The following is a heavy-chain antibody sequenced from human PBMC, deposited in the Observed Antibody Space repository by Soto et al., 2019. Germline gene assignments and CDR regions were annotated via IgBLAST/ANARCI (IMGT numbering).Heavy chain of an antibody. Sequence: SVKVSCKASGGTFSSYAISWVRQAPGQGLEWMGGIIPIFGTANYAQKFQGRVTMTTDTSTSTAYMELRSLRSDDTAGYYCARAYSPELFDPWGQGTLVTVSS. CDR1: GGTFSSYA. D-gene: IGHD2-15*01. V-gene: IGHV1-69*05. J-gene: IGHJ5*02. CDR3: ARAYSPELFDP. CDR2: IIPIFGTA.